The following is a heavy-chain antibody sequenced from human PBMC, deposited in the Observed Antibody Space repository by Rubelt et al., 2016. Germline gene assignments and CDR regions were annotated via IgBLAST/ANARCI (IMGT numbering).Heavy chain of an antibody. J-gene: IGHJ4*02. CDR2: INAGDGNT. D-gene: IGHD3-16*02. V-gene: IGHV1-3*01. Sequence: KASGYTFSSYPLHWVRQAPGQRLEWMGRINAGDGNTKYSQKFQDRVTITRDTSASTAYMELNSLRSEDTAAYYCARDRAITFGGVIVPGYWGQGTLVTVSS. CDR3: ARDRAITFGGVIVPGY. CDR1: GYTFSSYP.